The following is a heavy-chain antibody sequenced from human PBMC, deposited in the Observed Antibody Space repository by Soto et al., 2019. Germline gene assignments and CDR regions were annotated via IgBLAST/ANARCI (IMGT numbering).Heavy chain of an antibody. CDR3: ARALGYHYGDYVDY. CDR2: IYYSGST. V-gene: IGHV4-31*02. D-gene: IGHD4-17*01. CDR1: WGNIGGGGYY. J-gene: IGHJ4*02. Sequence: THSPTRTVSWGNIGGGGYYWSWIRQHPGKGLDWIGYIYYSGSTYYNPSLKSRVTISVDTSKNQFSLKLSSVTAADTAVYYCARALGYHYGDYVDYWGQGTLVTVSS.